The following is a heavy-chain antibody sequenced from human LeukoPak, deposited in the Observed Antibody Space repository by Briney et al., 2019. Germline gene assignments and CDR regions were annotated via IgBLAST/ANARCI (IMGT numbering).Heavy chain of an antibody. Sequence: GGSLRLSCAASGFTFSSYSMNWVRQAPGKGLEWVSYISSSSSTIYYADSVKGRFTISRDNAKNSLYLQMNSLRAEGTAVYYCARDHAFGLFDPWGQGTLVTVSS. J-gene: IGHJ5*02. CDR2: ISSSSSTI. D-gene: IGHD3-16*01. CDR3: ARDHAFGLFDP. CDR1: GFTFSSYS. V-gene: IGHV3-48*01.